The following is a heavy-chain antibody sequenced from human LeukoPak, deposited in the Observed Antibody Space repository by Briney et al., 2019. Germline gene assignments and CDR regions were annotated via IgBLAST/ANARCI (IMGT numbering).Heavy chain of an antibody. CDR2: ISGSGGST. CDR1: GFTFSSYA. J-gene: IGHJ6*02. D-gene: IGHD6-13*01. Sequence: GGSLRLSCAASGFTFSSYAMSWVRQAPGKGLEWVSAISGSGGSTYYADSVKGRFTISRDNSKNTLYLQMNSLRAEDTAVYYCAKDSYSSSWYSPDYYYGMDVWGQGTTVTVSS. CDR3: AKDSYSSSWYSPDYYYGMDV. V-gene: IGHV3-23*01.